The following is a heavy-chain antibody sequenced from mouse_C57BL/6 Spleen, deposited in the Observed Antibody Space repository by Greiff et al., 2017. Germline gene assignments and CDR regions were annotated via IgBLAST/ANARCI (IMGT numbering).Heavy chain of an antibody. CDR2: IKPSNGGT. CDR3: ARVKDYGYGGRYFDV. V-gene: IGHV1-53*01. D-gene: IGHD2-2*01. J-gene: IGHJ1*03. Sequence: QVQLQQPGTELVKPGASVTLSCKASGYTFTSYWMHWVKQRPGQGLEWIGNIKPSNGGTNYNEQFKSKATLTVDKSSSTAYMQLSSLTSEDSAVYYCARVKDYGYGGRYFDVWGTGTTVTVSS. CDR1: GYTFTSYW.